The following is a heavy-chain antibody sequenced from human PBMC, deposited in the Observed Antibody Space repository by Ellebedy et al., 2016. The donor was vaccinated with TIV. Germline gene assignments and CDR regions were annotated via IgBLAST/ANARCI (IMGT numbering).Heavy chain of an antibody. CDR1: GFSFDIYS. J-gene: IGHJ4*02. CDR3: ARDQLRCGGDCYSLTRYYFDY. D-gene: IGHD2-21*02. CDR2: IWYDGSNK. V-gene: IGHV3-33*08. Sequence: GESLKISCEASGFSFDIYSMHWVRQAPGKGLECVAIIWYDGSNKYYADSVTGRFTISRDSSKNTLYLQMNSLRAEDTAVYYCARDQLRCGGDCYSLTRYYFDYWGQGTLVTVSS.